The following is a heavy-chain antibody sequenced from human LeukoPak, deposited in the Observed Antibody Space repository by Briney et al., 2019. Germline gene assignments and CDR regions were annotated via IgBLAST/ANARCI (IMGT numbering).Heavy chain of an antibody. V-gene: IGHV3-48*03. CDR2: ISSSGSTI. D-gene: IGHD5-12*01. J-gene: IGHJ4*02. CDR1: GFTFSGYE. Sequence: GGSLRLSCAASGFTFSGYEMNWVRQAPGKGLEWVSYISSSGSTISYADSVKGRFTISRDNAKNSLYLQMNSLRAEDTAVYYCARDNAGYSGYVMDYWGQGTLVTVSS. CDR3: ARDNAGYSGYVMDY.